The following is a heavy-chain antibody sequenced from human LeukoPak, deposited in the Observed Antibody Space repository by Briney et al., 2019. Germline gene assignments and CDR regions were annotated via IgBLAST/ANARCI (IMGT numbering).Heavy chain of an antibody. Sequence: PGRSLRLSCAASGFTFSSYAMHWVRQAPGKGLEWVAVISYDGSNKYYADSVKGRFTISRDNSKNTLYLQMNSLRAEDTAVYYCAKEDVGYNGGGYFDYWGQGTLVTVSS. CDR1: GFTFSSYA. D-gene: IGHD5-24*01. V-gene: IGHV3-30-3*01. CDR3: AKEDVGYNGGGYFDY. J-gene: IGHJ4*02. CDR2: ISYDGSNK.